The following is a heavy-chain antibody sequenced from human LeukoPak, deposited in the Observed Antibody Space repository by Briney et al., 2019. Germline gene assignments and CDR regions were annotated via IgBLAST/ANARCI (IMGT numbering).Heavy chain of an antibody. Sequence: GGSLRLSCAASGFTFDDYAMHWVRQAPGKGLEWVSGISWNSGNIGYADSVKGRFTISRDNAKNSLYLQMNSLRAEDTALYYCAKGARYDYVWGSYRAPYFFDYWGQGTLVTVSS. CDR1: GFTFDDYA. CDR2: ISWNSGNI. J-gene: IGHJ4*02. V-gene: IGHV3-9*01. CDR3: AKGARYDYVWGSYRAPYFFDY. D-gene: IGHD3-16*02.